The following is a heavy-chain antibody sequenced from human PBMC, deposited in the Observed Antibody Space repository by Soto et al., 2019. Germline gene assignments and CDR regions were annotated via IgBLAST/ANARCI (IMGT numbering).Heavy chain of an antibody. V-gene: IGHV1-46*01. CDR3: ERDDSSGWTGYFQH. Sequence: QVQLVQSGAEVKKPGASVKVSCKASGYTFTSYYMHWVRQAPGPGIEWMGISNPSGGSTSYAQKFQGRVTMTSDTFTSTVYMELSSLRSEDTAVYYCERDDSSGWTGYFQHWGQGTLVTVSS. D-gene: IGHD6-19*01. CDR2: SNPSGGST. CDR1: GYTFTSYY. J-gene: IGHJ1*01.